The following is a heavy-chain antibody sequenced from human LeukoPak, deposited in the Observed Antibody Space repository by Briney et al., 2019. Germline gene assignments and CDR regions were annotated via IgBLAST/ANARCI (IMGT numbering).Heavy chain of an antibody. CDR3: ARSKRRKYYYDSSGYDY. Sequence: PSETLSLTCAVYGGSFSGYYWSWIRQPPGKGLEWIGEINHSGSTNYNPSLKSRVTISVDTSKNQFSLNLTSVTAADTAVYYCARSKRRKYYYDSSGYDYWGQGTLVTVSS. D-gene: IGHD3-22*01. V-gene: IGHV4-34*01. CDR1: GGSFSGYY. J-gene: IGHJ4*02. CDR2: INHSGST.